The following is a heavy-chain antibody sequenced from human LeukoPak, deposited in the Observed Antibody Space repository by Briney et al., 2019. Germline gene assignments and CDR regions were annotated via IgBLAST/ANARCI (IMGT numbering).Heavy chain of an antibody. Sequence: GGSLRLSCAASGFTFSDYYMSWVRQAPGKGLEWVSYISSSSSNKNYADSVKGRFTISRDNAKNSLYLQINSLRAGDTAVYYCARGRYCSSSGPFFVLWRRSTLLPVSS. V-gene: IGHV3-11*06. D-gene: IGHD6-6*01. CDR3: ARGRYCSSSGPFFVL. CDR2: ISSSSSNK. J-gene: IGHJ2*01. CDR1: GFTFSDYY.